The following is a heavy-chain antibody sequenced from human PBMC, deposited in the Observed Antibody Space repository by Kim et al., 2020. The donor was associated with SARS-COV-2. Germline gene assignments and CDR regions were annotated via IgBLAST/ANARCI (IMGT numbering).Heavy chain of an antibody. CDR1: GYSFTSYW. V-gene: IGHV5-51*01. CDR3: ASHVWAVAGTNQGFWYFDL. CDR2: IYPGDSDT. D-gene: IGHD6-19*01. Sequence: GESLKISCKGSGYSFTSYWIGWVRQMPGKGLEWMGIIYPGDSDTRYSPSFQGQVTISADKSISTAYLQWSSLKASDTALYYCASHVWAVAGTNQGFWYFDLWSRGTLVTVSS. J-gene: IGHJ2*01.